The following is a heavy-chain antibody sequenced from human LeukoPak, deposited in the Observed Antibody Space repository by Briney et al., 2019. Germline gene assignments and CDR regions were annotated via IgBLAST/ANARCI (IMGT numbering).Heavy chain of an antibody. J-gene: IGHJ4*02. D-gene: IGHD2-2*01. CDR2: IRYDGSNK. CDR3: AKVPGYCSSTSCYFDY. Sequence: GGSLRLSCAASGFTFSSYGMHWVRQAPGKGLEWVAFIRYDGSNKYYADSVKGRFTISRDNFKNTLYLQMNSLRAEDTAVYYCAKVPGYCSSTSCYFDYWGQGTLVTVSS. CDR1: GFTFSSYG. V-gene: IGHV3-30*02.